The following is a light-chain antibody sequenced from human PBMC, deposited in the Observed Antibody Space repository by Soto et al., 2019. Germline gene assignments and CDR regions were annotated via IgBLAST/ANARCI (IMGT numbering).Light chain of an antibody. CDR1: QSISSW. CDR3: QQYKSYWA. J-gene: IGKJ1*01. CDR2: DAS. Sequence: DIQMTQSPSTLSASVGDRVTITCRASQSISSWLAWYHQKPGKAPKLLIYDASSLESGVPSGFSGSGSGTEFTLTISSLQPDDFATYYCQQYKSYWAFGQGTKVDIK. V-gene: IGKV1-5*01.